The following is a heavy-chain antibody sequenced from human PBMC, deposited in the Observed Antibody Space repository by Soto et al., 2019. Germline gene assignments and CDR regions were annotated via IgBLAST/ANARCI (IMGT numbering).Heavy chain of an antibody. CDR1: GGSFSTLG. CDR2: IIPLFGKA. CDR3: ATAHNSGWYFFDY. V-gene: IGHV1-69*06. D-gene: IGHD6-19*01. Sequence: ASVKVSCKASGGSFSTLGINWVRQAPGQGLEWMGGIIPLFGKARYAETSQGRVTITADTSTGTAYMEVSSLRSDDTAVFYCATAHNSGWYFFDYWGPGTRVTVS. J-gene: IGHJ4*02.